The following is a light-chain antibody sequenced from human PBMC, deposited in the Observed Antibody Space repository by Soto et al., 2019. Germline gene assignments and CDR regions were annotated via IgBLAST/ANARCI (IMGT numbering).Light chain of an antibody. CDR2: AAS. CDR1: QSISVY. Sequence: DIQMTQSPPSLSASVGDRVTITCRASQSISVYLNWYQVKPGRAPKLLIHAASNLQTGVPSSFSGSGSGTDFTLTIGSLQPEDFATYFCHQTYDNPWTFGQGTEVEVK. J-gene: IGKJ1*01. V-gene: IGKV1-39*01. CDR3: HQTYDNPWT.